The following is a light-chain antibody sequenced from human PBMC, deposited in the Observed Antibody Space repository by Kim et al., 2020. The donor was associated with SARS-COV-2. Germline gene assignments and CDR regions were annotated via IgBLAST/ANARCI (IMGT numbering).Light chain of an antibody. Sequence: DIQMTQSPSTLSASLGDRVTITCRASENINTWLAWYQQKPGKAPNLLIYLASTLETGVPPRFSGSGSGTDFTLTISSLQPDDFATYYCQHYSRFPYTFGQGTKLEIK. CDR3: QHYSRFPYT. J-gene: IGKJ2*01. CDR1: ENINTW. V-gene: IGKV1-5*03. CDR2: LAS.